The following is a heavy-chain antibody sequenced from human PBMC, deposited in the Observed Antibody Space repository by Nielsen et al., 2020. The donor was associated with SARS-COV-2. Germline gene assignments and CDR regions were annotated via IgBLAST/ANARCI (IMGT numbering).Heavy chain of an antibody. V-gene: IGHV4-39*01. CDR3: ARSPRGNYFDY. J-gene: IGHJ4*02. CDR1: GGSISSSSYY. CDR2: IYYSGST. D-gene: IGHD3-16*01. Sequence: SETLSLTCTVSGGSISSSSYYWGWIRQPPGKGLEWIGSIYYSGSTYYNPSLKSRVTISVDTSKNQFSLKLSSVTAADTAVYYCARSPRGNYFDYWGQGTLVTVSS.